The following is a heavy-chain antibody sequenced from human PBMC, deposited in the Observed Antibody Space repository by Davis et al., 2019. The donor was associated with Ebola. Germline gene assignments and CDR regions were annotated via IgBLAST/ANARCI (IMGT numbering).Heavy chain of an antibody. V-gene: IGHV4-59*12. J-gene: IGHJ3*01. CDR2: IYYSGST. CDR1: GGSINNYY. Sequence: PSETLSLTCSVSGGSINNYYCSWIRQPPGTGLEWIGYIYYSGSTNYNPSLKSRVTMSVDTSKNQFSLKLTSVTAADTAVYYCAKDRGYYYEGAFDLWGQGTMVTVSS. D-gene: IGHD3-22*01. CDR3: AKDRGYYYEGAFDL.